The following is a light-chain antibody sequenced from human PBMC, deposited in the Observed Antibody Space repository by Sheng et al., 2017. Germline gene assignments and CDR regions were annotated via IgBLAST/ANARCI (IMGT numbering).Light chain of an antibody. V-gene: IGKV1-8*01. CDR3: QQYYHYPPLT. CDR2: AAS. Sequence: AIRMTQSPSSLSASTGDTVTITCRASQDISTYLAWYQQKPGKAPNLLIYAASTLQSGVPSRSAAVDLGQISLSPSVACSLKILQLITVQQYYHYPPLTFGGGTRVEIK. J-gene: IGKJ4*01. CDR1: QDISTY.